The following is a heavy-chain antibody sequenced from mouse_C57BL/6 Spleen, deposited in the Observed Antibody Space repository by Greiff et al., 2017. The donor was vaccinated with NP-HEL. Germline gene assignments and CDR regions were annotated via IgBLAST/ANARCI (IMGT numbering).Heavy chain of an antibody. D-gene: IGHD2-5*01. CDR2: INPSNGGT. CDR1: GYTFTSYW. CDR3: ARSSNYGWYFDV. Sequence: QVQLQQSGTELVKPGASVKLSCKASGYTFTSYWMHWVKQRPGQGLEWIGNINPSNGGTNYNEKFKSKATLTVDKSSSTAYMQLSSLTSEDSAVYYCARSSNYGWYFDVWGTGTTVTVSS. V-gene: IGHV1-53*01. J-gene: IGHJ1*03.